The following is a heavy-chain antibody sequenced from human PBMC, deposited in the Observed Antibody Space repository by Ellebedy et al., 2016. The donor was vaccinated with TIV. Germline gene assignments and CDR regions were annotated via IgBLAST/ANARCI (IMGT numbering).Heavy chain of an antibody. CDR2: IRDDESRK. CDR1: GFTFSSFG. V-gene: IGHV3-30*02. Sequence: GESLKISCAASGFTFSSFGMHWVRQAPGKGLEWVAYIRDDESRKYYAGSVKGRFTISRDNSKNILHLLMSSLRGEDTAVYYCAKGRSAAVDYWGQGTLVTVSS. J-gene: IGHJ4*02. D-gene: IGHD6-13*01. CDR3: AKGRSAAVDY.